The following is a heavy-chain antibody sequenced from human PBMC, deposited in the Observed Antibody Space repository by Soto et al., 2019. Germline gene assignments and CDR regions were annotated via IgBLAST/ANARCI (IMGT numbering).Heavy chain of an antibody. Sequence: QVQLVQSGAEVKKPGSSVKVSCKASGGTFSSYAISWVRQAPGQGLEWMGGIIPIFGTANYAQKFQGRVTITADESTSTAYMELGSLRSEDTAVYYCARMDIVVVVAATHYYYYGMDVWGQGTTVTVSS. D-gene: IGHD2-15*01. CDR1: GGTFSSYA. CDR3: ARMDIVVVVAATHYYYYGMDV. CDR2: IIPIFGTA. V-gene: IGHV1-69*12. J-gene: IGHJ6*02.